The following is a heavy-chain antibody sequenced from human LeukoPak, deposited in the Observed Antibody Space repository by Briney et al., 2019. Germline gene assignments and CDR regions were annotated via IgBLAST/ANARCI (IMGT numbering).Heavy chain of an antibody. V-gene: IGHV4-39*01. Sequence: PSETLSLTCTVSGGSISSGGYCWGWIRQPPGKGLEGIGSIYYSGSTYYNPSLKSRVTISVDTSKTQFSLKLSSVTAADTAVYYCASPGGGPTDYWGQGTLVTVSS. J-gene: IGHJ4*02. D-gene: IGHD3-16*01. CDR3: ASPGGGPTDY. CDR1: GGSISSGGYC. CDR2: IYYSGST.